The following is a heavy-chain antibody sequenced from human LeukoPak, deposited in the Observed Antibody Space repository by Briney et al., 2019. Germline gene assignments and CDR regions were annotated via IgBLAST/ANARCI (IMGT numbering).Heavy chain of an antibody. CDR3: AKDGQIAAAAYYFDY. CDR1: GFTFSSYA. Sequence: GGSLRLSCAASGFTFSSYAMHWVRQAPGKGLEWVAVIASDGRDKHYVDSVKGRFTISRENSKNTLYLQMNSLRAEDTAVYYCAKDGQIAAAAYYFDYWGQGTLVTVSS. CDR2: IASDGRDK. J-gene: IGHJ4*02. V-gene: IGHV3-30*04. D-gene: IGHD6-13*01.